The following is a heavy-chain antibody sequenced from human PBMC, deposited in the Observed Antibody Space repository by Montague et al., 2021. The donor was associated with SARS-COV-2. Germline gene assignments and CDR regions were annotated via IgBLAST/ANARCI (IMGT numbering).Heavy chain of an antibody. CDR1: GGSLNGYF. J-gene: IGHJ4*02. D-gene: IGHD5-12*01. CDR3: ARDRNDGYDRFFDY. Sequence: SETLSLTCTVSGGSLNGYFWSWIRQAPGKTLEWLGYVHFSGITNYNPSLKSRVDISVDASKNQLSLTLAYVTAADTAVYFCARDRNDGYDRFFDYWGQGTLVTVSS. V-gene: IGHV4-59*01. CDR2: VHFSGIT.